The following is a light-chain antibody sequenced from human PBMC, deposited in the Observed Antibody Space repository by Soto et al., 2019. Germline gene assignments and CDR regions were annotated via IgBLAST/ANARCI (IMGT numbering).Light chain of an antibody. V-gene: IGKV3-15*01. J-gene: IGKJ5*01. CDR1: QSVSSSY. CDR2: GAS. Sequence: EIVLSQSPGTLCLSPGERATLSCRASQSVSSSYLAWYQQKPGQAPRLLIYGASSRATGIPVRFSGSGSGTEFTLTIRSLQSEDFAVYYCQQYNNWPLPFGQGTRLEIK. CDR3: QQYNNWPLP.